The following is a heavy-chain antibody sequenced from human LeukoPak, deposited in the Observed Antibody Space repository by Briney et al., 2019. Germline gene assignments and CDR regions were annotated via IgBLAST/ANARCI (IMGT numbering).Heavy chain of an antibody. D-gene: IGHD2-2*01. V-gene: IGHV4-34*01. CDR2: INHSGST. Sequence: SETLSLTCAVYGGSFSGYYWSWIRQPPGKGLEWIGEINHSGSTNYNPSLKSRVTISVDTSKNQFSLKLSSVTAADTAVYYCAKDRVQYALDSWGQGTLVTVSS. CDR1: GGSFSGYY. J-gene: IGHJ4*02. CDR3: AKDRVQYALDS.